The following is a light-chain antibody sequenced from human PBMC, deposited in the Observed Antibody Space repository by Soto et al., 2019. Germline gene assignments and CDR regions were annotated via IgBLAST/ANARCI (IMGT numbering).Light chain of an antibody. CDR3: NSYTSSNTYV. Sequence: QSALTQPASVSGSPGQAITISCSGTSSDVGAYNYVSWYQQRPGKAPKLMIYDVTNRPSGVSNRFSGSKSGNTASLTISGLRAEDEADYYCNSYTSSNTYVFGTGTKVTVL. J-gene: IGLJ1*01. V-gene: IGLV2-14*01. CDR2: DVT. CDR1: SSDVGAYNY.